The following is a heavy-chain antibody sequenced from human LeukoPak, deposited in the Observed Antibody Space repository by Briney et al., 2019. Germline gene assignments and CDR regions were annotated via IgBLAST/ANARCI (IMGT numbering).Heavy chain of an antibody. CDR1: GFTFSSYW. CDR2: IKQDGTEK. Sequence: PGGSLTLSCATSGFTFSSYWMSWVRQAPGKGLEWVANIKQDGTEKYYVDSVKGRFTISRDNAKNSLYLQMNSLRAEDTAVYYCAREGWLRDFDSCGQGTLVTVSS. D-gene: IGHD5-12*01. J-gene: IGHJ4*02. CDR3: AREGWLRDFDS. V-gene: IGHV3-7*01.